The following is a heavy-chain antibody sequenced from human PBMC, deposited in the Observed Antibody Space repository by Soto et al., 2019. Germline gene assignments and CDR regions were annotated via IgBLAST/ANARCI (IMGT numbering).Heavy chain of an antibody. D-gene: IGHD4-17*01. CDR3: ARTYGDYVCLRFDY. CDR2: IYYSGST. CDR1: GGSISSGGYY. Sequence: QVQLQESGPGLVKPSQTLSLTCTVSGGSISSGGYYWSWIRQHPGKGLEWIGYIYYSGSTYYNPSRKSRVTLSVDTSKNRFALKLSAVTAADTAVYYCARTYGDYVCLRFDYWGQGTLVTVSS. J-gene: IGHJ4*02. V-gene: IGHV4-31*03.